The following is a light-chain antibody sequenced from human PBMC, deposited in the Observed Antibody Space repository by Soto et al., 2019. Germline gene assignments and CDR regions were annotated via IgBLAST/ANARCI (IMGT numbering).Light chain of an antibody. J-gene: IGKJ1*01. CDR3: QQYGTSPWT. V-gene: IGKV3-20*01. Sequence: EIVLTQSPGTLSLSPGERATLSCRARPSVSSSKLAWYQQQPGQAPRFLIYGASSRATGIPDRFSGSGSGTDFTLTISRLEPEDFAVYYCQQYGTSPWTFGQGTKVEIK. CDR2: GAS. CDR1: PSVSSSK.